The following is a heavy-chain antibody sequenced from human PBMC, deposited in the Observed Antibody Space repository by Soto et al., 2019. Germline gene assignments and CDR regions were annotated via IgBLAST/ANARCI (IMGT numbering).Heavy chain of an antibody. CDR2: ISYDGSNK. D-gene: IGHD2-2*01. CDR3: ARDQKRYCSSTSCHYFDY. V-gene: IGHV3-30-3*01. J-gene: IGHJ4*02. CDR1: GFNFSSYA. Sequence: GGSLRLSCAASGFNFSSYAMHWVRQAPGKGLEWVAGISYDGSNKYYADSVKGRFTISRDNSKNTLYLQMNSLRAEDTAVYYCARDQKRYCSSTSCHYFDYWGQGTLVTVSS.